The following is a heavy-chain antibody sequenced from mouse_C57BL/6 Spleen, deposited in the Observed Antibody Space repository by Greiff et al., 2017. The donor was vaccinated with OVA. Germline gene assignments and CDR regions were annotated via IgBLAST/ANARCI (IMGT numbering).Heavy chain of an antibody. J-gene: IGHJ1*03. CDR1: GFTFSDYG. Sequence: EVKLVESGGGLVKPGGSLKLSCAASGFTFSDYGMHWVRQAPEKGLEWVAYISSGSSTIYYADTVKGRFTISRDNSKNTLFLHIPSLMSEYTAMYYCARRGYFDVWGTGTTVTVSS. CDR2: ISSGSSTI. V-gene: IGHV5-17*01. CDR3: ARRGYFDV.